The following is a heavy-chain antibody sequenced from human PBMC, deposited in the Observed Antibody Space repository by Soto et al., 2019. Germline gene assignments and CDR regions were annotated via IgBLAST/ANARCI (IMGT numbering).Heavy chain of an antibody. CDR1: GFTFSSYG. J-gene: IGHJ4*02. Sequence: GGSRRLSCAASGFTFSSYGMHWVRQAPGKGLEWVAVIWYDGSKKYYADSVKGRLTISRDNSKNTLYLQMNSLRAEDTAVYYCARDPYGYYDSSGYPALHFDYWGQGTLVTVSS. D-gene: IGHD3-22*01. V-gene: IGHV3-33*01. CDR3: ARDPYGYYDSSGYPALHFDY. CDR2: IWYDGSKK.